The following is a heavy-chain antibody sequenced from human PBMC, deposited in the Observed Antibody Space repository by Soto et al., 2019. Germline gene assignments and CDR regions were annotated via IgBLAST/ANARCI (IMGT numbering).Heavy chain of an antibody. CDR2: IWYDGSKK. Sequence: GGSLRLSCAASGFSFNNYGMHWVRQAPGKGLEWVAIIWYDGSKKYYAGSLKGRFTISRDNSKNILYLQMSSLRVEDTAVYYCARGWYRSGGDFDSWGQGTLVTVSS. D-gene: IGHD6-19*01. CDR1: GFSFNNYG. CDR3: ARGWYRSGGDFDS. V-gene: IGHV3-33*01. J-gene: IGHJ4*02.